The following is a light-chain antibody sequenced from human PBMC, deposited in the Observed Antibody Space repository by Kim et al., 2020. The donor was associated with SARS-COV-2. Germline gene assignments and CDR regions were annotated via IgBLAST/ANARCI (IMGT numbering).Light chain of an antibody. CDR3: QQYNSYSPYT. CDR2: KAS. J-gene: IGKJ2*01. CDR1: QSVSSW. Sequence: ASVGHRGTITCRASQSVSSWLAWYQQKPGKAHMLLIDKASSLESGVPSRFSGSGSGTEFTLTISSLQPDDFATYYCQQYNSYSPYTFGQGTKLEI. V-gene: IGKV1-5*03.